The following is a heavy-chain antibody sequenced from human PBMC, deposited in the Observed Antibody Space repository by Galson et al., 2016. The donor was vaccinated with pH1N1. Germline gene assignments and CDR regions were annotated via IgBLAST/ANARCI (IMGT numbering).Heavy chain of an antibody. Sequence: SETLSLTCTVSGGSISTSSYYWGWIRQAPGKGLEWIGSIYYNGYDFYNPSLKSRLAISIDTSKNQFSLHLSSVTAAETAVYYCARHGVPLSSSSFVLDPWGQGTLVTVSA. D-gene: IGHD6-6*01. CDR3: ARHGVPLSSSSFVLDP. J-gene: IGHJ5*02. CDR2: IYYNGYD. V-gene: IGHV4-39*01. CDR1: GGSISTSSYY.